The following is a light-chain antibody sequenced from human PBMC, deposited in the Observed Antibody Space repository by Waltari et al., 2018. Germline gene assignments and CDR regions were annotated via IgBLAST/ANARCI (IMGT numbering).Light chain of an antibody. J-gene: IGKJ4*01. CDR3: HQYNNWPLT. Sequence: EVVMTQSPATLSVSPGERATLSCRASQSVTTNLAWYQQKPGQAPRLLIDGASTRATDIPARFSGSGSGTNFTLTISSLQSEDFAVYYCHQYNNWPLTFGGGTKVEIK. CDR2: GAS. CDR1: QSVTTN. V-gene: IGKV3-15*01.